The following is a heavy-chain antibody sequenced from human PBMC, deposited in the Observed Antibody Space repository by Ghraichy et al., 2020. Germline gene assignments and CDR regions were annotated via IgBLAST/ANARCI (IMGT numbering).Heavy chain of an antibody. CDR1: GFTVSSNY. CDR3: ETPRRSGYPLPFDI. V-gene: IGHV3-53*01. J-gene: IGHJ3*02. CDR2: IYSVGST. D-gene: IGHD3-22*01. Sequence: GESLNISCAASGFTVSSNYMSWVRQAPGKGLEWVPVIYSVGSTLYADSAKGRFTISRDNSKNTLYLQMNSLRAEDTAVYYCETPRRSGYPLPFDIWGQGTMVTVS.